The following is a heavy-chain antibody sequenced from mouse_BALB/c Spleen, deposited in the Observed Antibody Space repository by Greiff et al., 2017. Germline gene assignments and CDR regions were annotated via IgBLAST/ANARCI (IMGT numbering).Heavy chain of an antibody. CDR2: IWGDGST. Sequence: VQLVESGPGLVAPSQSLSITCTVSGFSLTGYGVNWVRQPPGKGLEWLGMIWGDGSTDYNSALKSRLSISKDNSKSQVFLKMNSLQTDDTARYYCARDAPYYYGSSYCYAMDYWGQGTSVTVSS. CDR3: ARDAPYYYGSSYCYAMDY. J-gene: IGHJ4*01. D-gene: IGHD1-1*01. V-gene: IGHV2-6-7*01. CDR1: GFSLTGYG.